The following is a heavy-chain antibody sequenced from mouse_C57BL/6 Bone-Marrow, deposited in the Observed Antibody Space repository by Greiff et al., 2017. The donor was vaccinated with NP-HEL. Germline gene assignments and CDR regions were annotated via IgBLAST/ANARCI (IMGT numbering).Heavy chain of an antibody. CDR2: IRLKSDNYAT. Sequence: VQLKESGGGLVQPGGSMKLSCVASGFTFSNYWMNWVRQSPEKGLEWVAQIRLKSDNYATHYAESVKGRFTISRDDSKSSVYLQMNNLRAEDTGIYYCTGARVYDYWGQGTTLTVSS. J-gene: IGHJ2*01. CDR3: TGARVYDY. V-gene: IGHV6-3*01. CDR1: GFTFSNYW.